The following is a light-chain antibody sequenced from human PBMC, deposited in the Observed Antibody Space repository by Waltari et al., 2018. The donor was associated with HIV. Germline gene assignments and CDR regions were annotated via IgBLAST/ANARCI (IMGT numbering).Light chain of an antibody. CDR3: QSYDSRQSGFWV. CDR1: SPNIGAGSD. Sequence: QSVLTQPPSVSRAPGQRVTLSCTGSSPNIGAGSDVHWYQQLPGTAPKLLIYGNTNRPSGVSDRFSGSKSGTSASLAITGLQAEDEADYYCQSYDSRQSGFWVFGGGTTLTVL. V-gene: IGLV1-40*01. J-gene: IGLJ3*02. CDR2: GNT.